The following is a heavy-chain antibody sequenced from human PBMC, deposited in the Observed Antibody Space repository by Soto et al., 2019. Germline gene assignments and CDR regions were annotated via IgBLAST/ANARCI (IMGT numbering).Heavy chain of an antibody. J-gene: IGHJ5*02. CDR1: GGTFSSYA. CDR2: IIPIFGTA. Sequence: SVKVSCKAPGGTFSSYAISWVRQAPGQGLEWMGGIIPIFGTANYAQKFQGRVTITADESTSTAYMELSSLRSEDTAVYYCARRKDFWSGYSNWFDPWGQGTLVTVSS. D-gene: IGHD3-3*01. V-gene: IGHV1-69*13. CDR3: ARRKDFWSGYSNWFDP.